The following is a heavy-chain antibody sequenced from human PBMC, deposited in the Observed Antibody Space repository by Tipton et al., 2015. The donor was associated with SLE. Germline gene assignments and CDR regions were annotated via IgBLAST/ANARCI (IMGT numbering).Heavy chain of an antibody. CDR2: IHQDGNEK. V-gene: IGHV3-7*01. Sequence: SLRLSCAASGFTVSNYWMSWIRQAPGKGLEWVTNIHQDGNEKYYVDSVKGRFTVSRDNAKNSLYLQMNSLRAEDTAIYYCARPLPATTDYFDYWGQGTLVTVSS. J-gene: IGHJ4*02. CDR1: GFTVSNYW. D-gene: IGHD1-7*01. CDR3: ARPLPATTDYFDY.